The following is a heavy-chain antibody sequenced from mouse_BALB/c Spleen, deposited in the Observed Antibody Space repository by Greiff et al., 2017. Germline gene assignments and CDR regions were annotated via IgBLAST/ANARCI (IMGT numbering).Heavy chain of an antibody. Sequence: EVKVVESGGGLVKPGGSLKLSCAASGFTFSSYAMSWVRQTPEKRLEWVASISSGGSTYYPDSVKGRFTISRDNARNILYLQMSSLRSEDTAMYYCARGGYGYDVEGLAYWGQGTLVTVSA. D-gene: IGHD2-2*01. J-gene: IGHJ3*01. V-gene: IGHV5-6-5*01. CDR2: ISSGGST. CDR1: GFTFSSYA. CDR3: ARGGYGYDVEGLAY.